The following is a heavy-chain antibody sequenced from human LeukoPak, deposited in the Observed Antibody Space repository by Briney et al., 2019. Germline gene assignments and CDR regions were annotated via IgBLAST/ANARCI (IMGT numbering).Heavy chain of an antibody. CDR3: ARVWEPPNDY. D-gene: IGHD1-26*01. Sequence: GGSLRLSCTASGFTFSSYSLNWVRQAPGKGLEWVSSVSTGSNYIYYADSVKGRFTISRDNSKNTLYLQMNSLRAEDTAVYYCARVWEPPNDYWGQGTLVTVSS. CDR1: GFTFSSYS. J-gene: IGHJ4*02. CDR2: VSTGSNYI. V-gene: IGHV3-21*01.